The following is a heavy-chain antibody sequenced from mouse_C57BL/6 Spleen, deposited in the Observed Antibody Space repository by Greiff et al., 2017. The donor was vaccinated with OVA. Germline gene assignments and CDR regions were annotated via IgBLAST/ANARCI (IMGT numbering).Heavy chain of an antibody. Sequence: VQLQQSGAELVKPGASVKLSCKASGYTFTSYWMHWVKQRPGQGLEWIGMIHPNSGSTNYNEKFKSKATLTVDKSSSTAYMQLSSLTSEDSAVYYCARSSMITTWIDYWGQGTTLTVSS. CDR2: IHPNSGST. CDR1: GYTFTSYW. J-gene: IGHJ2*01. CDR3: ARSSMITTWIDY. V-gene: IGHV1-64*01. D-gene: IGHD2-4*01.